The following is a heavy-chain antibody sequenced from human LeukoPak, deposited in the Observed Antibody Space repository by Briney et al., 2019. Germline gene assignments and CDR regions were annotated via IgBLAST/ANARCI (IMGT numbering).Heavy chain of an antibody. J-gene: IGHJ3*02. D-gene: IGHD5-24*01. CDR3: AREGRWLQSGAFDI. V-gene: IGHV1-69*13. Sequence: ASVKVSCKASGGTFSSYAISWVRQAPGQGLEWMGGIIPIFGTANYAQKFQGRVTITADESTSTAYMELRSLRSDDTAVYYCAREGRWLQSGAFDIWGPGTMVTVSS. CDR2: IIPIFGTA. CDR1: GGTFSSYA.